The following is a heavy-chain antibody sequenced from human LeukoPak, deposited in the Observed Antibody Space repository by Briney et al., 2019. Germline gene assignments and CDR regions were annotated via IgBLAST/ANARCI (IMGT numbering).Heavy chain of an antibody. CDR3: AGTQTYYDFWSGQKQYYYGMDV. D-gene: IGHD3-3*01. V-gene: IGHV4-61*02. Sequence: SQTLSLTCTVSGGSISSGSYYWSWIRQPAGKGLEWIGRIYTSGSTNYNPSLKSRATISVDTSKNQFSLKLSSVTAADTAVYYCAGTQTYYDFWSGQKQYYYGMDVWGQGTTVTVSS. CDR1: GGSISSGSYY. J-gene: IGHJ6*02. CDR2: IYTSGST.